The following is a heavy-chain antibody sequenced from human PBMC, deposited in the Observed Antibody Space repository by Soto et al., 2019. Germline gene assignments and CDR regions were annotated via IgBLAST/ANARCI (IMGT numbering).Heavy chain of an antibody. CDR1: GGSIISLY. V-gene: IGHV4-59*11. Sequence: TLSLTYSVSGGSIISLYWSCIRQPPGKGLEWIGYIYYSGSTNYNPSLKSRVTISVDTSKNQFSLKLSSVTAADTAVYYCARQQWLVLNAFDLWGQGTMVTVSS. CDR2: IYYSGST. CDR3: ARQQWLVLNAFDL. J-gene: IGHJ3*01. D-gene: IGHD6-19*01.